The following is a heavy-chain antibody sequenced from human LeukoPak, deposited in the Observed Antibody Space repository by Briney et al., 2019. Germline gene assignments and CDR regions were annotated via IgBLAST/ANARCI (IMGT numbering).Heavy chain of an antibody. CDR2: ISWNSGSI. D-gene: IGHD6-13*01. Sequence: TGGSLRLSCAAAGFTFGDYGRHWGRQAPGKGLEWVSGISWNSGSIVYADSVKGRFTISRDNAKNSLNLQMNSLRAEDTALYYCAKLAAAGKHPFDYWGQGTLVTVSS. J-gene: IGHJ4*02. V-gene: IGHV3-9*01. CDR1: GFTFGDYG. CDR3: AKLAAAGKHPFDY.